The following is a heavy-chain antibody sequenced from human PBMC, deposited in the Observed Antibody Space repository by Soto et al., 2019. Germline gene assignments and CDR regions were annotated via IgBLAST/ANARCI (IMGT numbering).Heavy chain of an antibody. V-gene: IGHV1-69*01. J-gene: IGHJ6*02. CDR3: ARSQGGSSSLDIYYYYYYGMDV. D-gene: IGHD2-15*01. Sequence: QVQLVQSGAEVKKPGSSVKVSCKAPGGTFSSYAISWVRQAPGQGLEWMGGIIPIFGTAKYAKKLQGTVTITADESTSTAYMELSSPTSEHTAVYYCARSQGGSSSLDIYYYYYYGMDVWGQGTTVTVSS. CDR1: GGTFSSYA. CDR2: IIPIFGTA.